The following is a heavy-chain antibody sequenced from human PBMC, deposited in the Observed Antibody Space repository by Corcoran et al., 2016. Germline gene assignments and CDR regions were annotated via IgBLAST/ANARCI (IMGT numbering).Heavy chain of an antibody. J-gene: IGHJ6*02. CDR3: ARWPSRDYEFWSGHRDYYSGMDV. CDR2: INPNSGGT. CDR1: GYTFTGYY. V-gene: IGHV1-2*02. D-gene: IGHD3-3*01. Sequence: QVQLVQSGAEVKKPGASVKVSCKASGYTFTGYYMHWVRQAPGQGLEWMGWINPNSGGTNYAQKFQGRVTMTRDTSISTAYMELSRLRSDDTAVYYCARWPSRDYEFWSGHRDYYSGMDVWGQGTTVTVSS.